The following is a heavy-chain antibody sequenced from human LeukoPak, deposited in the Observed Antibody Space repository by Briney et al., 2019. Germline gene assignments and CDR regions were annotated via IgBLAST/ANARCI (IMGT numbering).Heavy chain of an antibody. CDR1: GFTFSSYA. J-gene: IGHJ6*04. CDR2: ISNSGANT. D-gene: IGHD4/OR15-4a*01. V-gene: IGHV3-23*01. Sequence: PGGSLRLSCATSGFTFSSYAMSWVRQAPGKGLEWVSGISNSGANTYYADSVKGRFTISRDNSKKTLDLQMNSLRAEDTAIFCCAKDFANYPYYYGMDVWGKGTTVTVSS. CDR3: AKDFANYPYYYGMDV.